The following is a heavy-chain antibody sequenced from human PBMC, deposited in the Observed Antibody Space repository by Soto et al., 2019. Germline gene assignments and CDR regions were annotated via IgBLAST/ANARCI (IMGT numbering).Heavy chain of an antibody. J-gene: IGHJ4*02. D-gene: IGHD4-17*01. CDR2: IYYSGST. CDR3: ARAYGDYVFDY. Sequence: QVQLQESGPGLVKPSETLSLTCTVSGGSISSYYWSWIRQPPGKGLEWIGYIYYSGSTNYNPSLKSRVTISVDTSKSQFSLKLSSVPAADTAVYYCARAYGDYVFDYWGQGTLVTVSS. V-gene: IGHV4-59*01. CDR1: GGSISSYY.